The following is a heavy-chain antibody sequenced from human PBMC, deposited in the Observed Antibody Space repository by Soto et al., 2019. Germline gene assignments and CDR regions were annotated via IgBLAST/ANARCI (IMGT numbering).Heavy chain of an antibody. J-gene: IGHJ5*02. CDR3: ARDMAYYYGSGRAFDP. Sequence: SETLSLTCTVSGGSISSGGYYWSWIRQHPGKGLEWIGYIYYSGSTYYNPSLKSRVTISVDTSKNQFSLKLSSVTAADTAVYYCARDMAYYYGSGRAFDPWGQGTLVTVSS. CDR2: IYYSGST. D-gene: IGHD3-10*01. V-gene: IGHV4-31*03. CDR1: GGSISSGGYY.